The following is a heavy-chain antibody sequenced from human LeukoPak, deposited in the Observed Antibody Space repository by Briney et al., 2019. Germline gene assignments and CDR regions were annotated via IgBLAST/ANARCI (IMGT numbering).Heavy chain of an antibody. D-gene: IGHD2-15*01. Sequence: AGGSLRLSCAASGFIFSNYAMTWVRQAPWKGLEWVSTISGSDDSTFYADSVRGRFTISRDNSKSTLYLQMNSLRAEDTAVYYCAKSRSGGGSCYNYWGQGTLVTVSS. CDR3: AKSRSGGGSCYNY. CDR1: GFIFSNYA. V-gene: IGHV3-23*01. CDR2: ISGSDDST. J-gene: IGHJ4*02.